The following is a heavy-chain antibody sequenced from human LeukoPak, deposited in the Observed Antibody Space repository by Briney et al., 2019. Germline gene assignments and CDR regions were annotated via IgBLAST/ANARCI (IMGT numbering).Heavy chain of an antibody. J-gene: IGHJ4*02. CDR2: ISYDGSNK. Sequence: AGGSLRLSCAASGFTFSSYGMHWVRQAPGKGLEWVAVISYDGSNKYYADSVKGRFPISRDNSKNTLYLQMNSLRAEDTAVYYCAKSLWGTGSGNYHPSGFDYWGQGTLVTVSS. CDR3: AKSLWGTGSGNYHPSGFDY. V-gene: IGHV3-30*18. CDR1: GFTFSSYG. D-gene: IGHD3-22*01.